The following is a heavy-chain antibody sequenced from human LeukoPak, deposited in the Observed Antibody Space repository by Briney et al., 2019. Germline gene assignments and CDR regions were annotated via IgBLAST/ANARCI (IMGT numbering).Heavy chain of an antibody. CDR2: IWYDGSNK. J-gene: IGHJ4*02. D-gene: IGHD3-22*01. CDR3: ARLDEENYYDSSGYYDY. V-gene: IGHV3-33*01. Sequence: GGSLRLSCAASGFTFSSYGMHWVRQAPGEGLEWVAVIWYDGSNKYYADSVKGRFTISRDNSKNTLYLQMNSLRAEDTAVYYCARLDEENYYDSSGYYDYWGQGTLVTVSS. CDR1: GFTFSSYG.